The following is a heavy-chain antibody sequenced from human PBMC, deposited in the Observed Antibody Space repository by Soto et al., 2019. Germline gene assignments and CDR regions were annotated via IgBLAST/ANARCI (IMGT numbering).Heavy chain of an antibody. Sequence: SETLSLTCTVSGDSIGTTHSYWAWIRQSPGKGLEWIGNIHYSGSTYYMPSLRSRVTLSVDTSKNQFSLRLTSVTAEDTAVYYCARHEGNGNVWSLDDWGQGSLVTVSS. J-gene: IGHJ4*02. V-gene: IGHV4-39*01. CDR2: IHYSGST. CDR3: ARHEGNGNVWSLDD. D-gene: IGHD2-8*01. CDR1: GDSIGTTHSY.